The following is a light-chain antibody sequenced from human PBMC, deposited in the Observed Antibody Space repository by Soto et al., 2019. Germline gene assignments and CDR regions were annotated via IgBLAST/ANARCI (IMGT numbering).Light chain of an antibody. CDR3: QQYSSYSP. V-gene: IGKV1-5*03. Sequence: DIQMTQSPSTLSASVGDRVAITCRASQSINNVLAWYQQKPGKAPKLLIYKASSLESGVPSRSSGNGSGTDCTLTISSLQPDDFATYYCQQYSSYSPFGGGTKVEIK. CDR1: QSINNV. J-gene: IGKJ4*02. CDR2: KAS.